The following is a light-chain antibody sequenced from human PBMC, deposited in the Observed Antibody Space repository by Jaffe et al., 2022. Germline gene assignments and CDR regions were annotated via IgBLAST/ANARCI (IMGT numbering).Light chain of an antibody. Sequence: DIQMTQSPSTLSASVGDKVTITCRASQSIRSWLAWYQQKPGKAPRLLIYKASTLESGVPSRFSGTESGTEFTLTISSLQPDDFATYYCQEYNTYTFGGGTKVEIK. CDR2: KAS. J-gene: IGKJ4*01. CDR3: QEYNTYT. V-gene: IGKV1-5*03. CDR1: QSIRSW.